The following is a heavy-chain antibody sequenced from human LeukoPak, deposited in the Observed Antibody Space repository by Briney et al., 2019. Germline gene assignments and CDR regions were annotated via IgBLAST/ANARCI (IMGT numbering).Heavy chain of an antibody. Sequence: GGSLRLSCVASGFIFYSYEMNWVRQAPGKGLEWVAYISGSGNSIYYADSLKGRFTISRDNAKNSLYLHMSSLRAEDTAVYYCAGDNIENGDLDYLDSWGQGTLVTVSS. V-gene: IGHV3-48*03. CDR2: ISGSGNSI. CDR3: AGDNIENGDLDYLDS. J-gene: IGHJ4*02. CDR1: GFIFYSYE. D-gene: IGHD4-17*01.